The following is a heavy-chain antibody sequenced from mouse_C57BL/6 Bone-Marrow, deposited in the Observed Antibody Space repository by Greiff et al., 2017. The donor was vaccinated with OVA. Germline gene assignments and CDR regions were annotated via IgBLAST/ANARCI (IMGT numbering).Heavy chain of an antibody. Sequence: QVQLQQSGAELVRPGTSVKVSCKASGYAFTNYLIEWVKQRPGQGLEWIGVINPGSGGTNYNEKFKGKATLTADKSSRTAYMQLSSLTSEDSAVYFCARPHGYDGAWFAYWGQGTLVTVSA. J-gene: IGHJ3*01. D-gene: IGHD2-2*01. CDR3: ARPHGYDGAWFAY. V-gene: IGHV1-54*01. CDR1: GYAFTNYL. CDR2: INPGSGGT.